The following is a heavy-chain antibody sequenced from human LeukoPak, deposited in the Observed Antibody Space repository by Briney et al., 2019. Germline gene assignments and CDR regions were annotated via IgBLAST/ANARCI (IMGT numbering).Heavy chain of an antibody. Sequence: SETLSLTCTVSGGSISSSSYYWGWIRQPPGKGLEWIGSIYYSGSTYYNPSLKSRVTISVDTSKNQFSLKLSSVTAADTAVYYCARHGEDPLLGAAAGAVWFDPWGQGTLVTVSS. J-gene: IGHJ5*02. CDR2: IYYSGST. CDR3: ARHGEDPLLGAAAGAVWFDP. V-gene: IGHV4-39*07. D-gene: IGHD6-13*01. CDR1: GGSISSSSYY.